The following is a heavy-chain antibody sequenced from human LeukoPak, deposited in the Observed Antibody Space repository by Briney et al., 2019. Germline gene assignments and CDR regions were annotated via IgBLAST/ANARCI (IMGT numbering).Heavy chain of an antibody. V-gene: IGHV3-7*01. J-gene: IGHJ4*02. Sequence: GGSLSLSCTESGFTFSKYWMRCVRQAPGRGLEWVASIDKDGSEKRYVESVKGRFTISRDNARNSVYLQMTGLGAEDTAVYYCAAYTQYFGAPGTDYWGQGTLVTVSS. D-gene: IGHD3-10*01. CDR1: GFTFSKYW. CDR3: AAYTQYFGAPGTDY. CDR2: IDKDGSEK.